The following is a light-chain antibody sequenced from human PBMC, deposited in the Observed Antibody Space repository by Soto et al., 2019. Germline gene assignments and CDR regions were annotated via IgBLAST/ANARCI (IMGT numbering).Light chain of an antibody. CDR3: CSYAGSVV. V-gene: IGLV2-11*01. J-gene: IGLJ2*01. CDR2: NVS. Sequence: QSALTQPRSVSGSPGQSVTISCTGTSSDVGDYNYVSWNQQHPGKAPKLMIYNVSKRPSGVPDRFSGSKSGNTASLTISGLQAEDEADYYCCSYAGSVVFGGGTKLTVL. CDR1: SSDVGDYNY.